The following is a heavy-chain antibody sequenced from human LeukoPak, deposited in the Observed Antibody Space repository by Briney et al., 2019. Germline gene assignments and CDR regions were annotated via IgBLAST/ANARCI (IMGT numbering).Heavy chain of an antibody. J-gene: IGHJ4*02. CDR3: ARTVGATVGGFDY. Sequence: LSLTCTVSGGSISSYYWSWIRQPPGKGLEWVSYISSSGSTIYYADSVKGRFTISRDNAKNSLYLQMNSLRAEDTAVYYCARTVGATVGGFDYWGQGTLVTVSS. CDR2: ISSSGSTI. V-gene: IGHV3-11*04. D-gene: IGHD1-26*01. CDR1: GGSISSYY.